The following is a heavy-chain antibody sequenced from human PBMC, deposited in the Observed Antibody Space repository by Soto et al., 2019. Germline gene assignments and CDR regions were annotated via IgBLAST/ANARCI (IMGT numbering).Heavy chain of an antibody. Sequence: GGSLRLSCAASGFTFSSYSMNWVRQAPGKGLEGVSSISSSSSYIYYADSVKGRFTISRDNAKKSLYLQMNSLRADDTAVDYCARDRNFYTSSDYYTRVEYWGPGT. D-gene: IGHD3-22*01. J-gene: IGHJ4*02. CDR2: ISSSSSYI. CDR1: GFTFSSYS. CDR3: ARDRNFYTSSDYYTRVEY. V-gene: IGHV3-21*01.